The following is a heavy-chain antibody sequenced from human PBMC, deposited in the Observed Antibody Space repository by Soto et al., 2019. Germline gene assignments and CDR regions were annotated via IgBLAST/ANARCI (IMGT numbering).Heavy chain of an antibody. CDR1: GGSISTYY. CDR3: ARHRVVRGYHWFDP. J-gene: IGHJ5*02. D-gene: IGHD3-10*01. CDR2: IYYSGST. Sequence: PSETLSLTCTVSGGSISTYYWSWIRQPPGKGLEWIGYIYYSGSTNYNPSLKTRVTISVDTSKNQFSLKLSSVTAADTAIYYCARHRVVRGYHWFDPWGQGTLVTVSS. V-gene: IGHV4-59*01.